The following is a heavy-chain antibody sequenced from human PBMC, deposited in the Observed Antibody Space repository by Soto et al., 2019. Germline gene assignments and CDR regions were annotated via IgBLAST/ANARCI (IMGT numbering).Heavy chain of an antibody. CDR2: IYYSGST. CDR1: GGSISSYY. Sequence: SETLSLTCTVSGGSISSYYWSWIRQPPGKGLEWIGYIYYSGSTNYNPSLKSRVTISVDTSKNQFSLKLSSVTAADTAVYYCAGPEEYYFDYWGQGTLVTVSS. V-gene: IGHV4-59*08. CDR3: AGPEEYYFDY. D-gene: IGHD3-10*01. J-gene: IGHJ4*02.